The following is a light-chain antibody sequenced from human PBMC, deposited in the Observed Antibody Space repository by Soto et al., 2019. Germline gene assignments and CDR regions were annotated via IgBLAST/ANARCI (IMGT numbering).Light chain of an antibody. CDR3: SSYTSSTTLDVV. CDR1: RSDVGGYSY. Sequence: QSVLTQPASVSGSPGQSVTISCTGTRSDVGGYSYVSWYQHHPGEAPKLIIFDVTYRPSGVSNCFSGSKSGNTASLTISWLQAEDEADYYCSSYTSSTTLDVVFGGGT. V-gene: IGLV2-14*03. CDR2: DVT. J-gene: IGLJ2*01.